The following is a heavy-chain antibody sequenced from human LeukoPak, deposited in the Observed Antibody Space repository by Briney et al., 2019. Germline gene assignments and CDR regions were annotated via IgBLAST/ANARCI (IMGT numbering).Heavy chain of an antibody. CDR3: ARGQKNTPFDY. CDR2: IYYSEST. CDR1: GGSISSSSYY. J-gene: IGHJ4*02. D-gene: IGHD2/OR15-2a*01. V-gene: IGHV4-39*07. Sequence: PSETLSLTCTVSGGSISSSSYYWGWIRQPPGKGLEWIGNIYYSESTYYNPSLKSRVTISVDTSKNQFSLKLSPVTAADTAVYYCARGQKNTPFDYWGQGTLVTVSS.